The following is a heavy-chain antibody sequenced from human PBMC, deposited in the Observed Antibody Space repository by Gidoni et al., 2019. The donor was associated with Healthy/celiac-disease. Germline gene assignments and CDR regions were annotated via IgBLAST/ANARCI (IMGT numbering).Heavy chain of an antibody. CDR3: ARASLLDIVATSLGY. D-gene: IGHD5-12*01. Sequence: QVQLVQSGAEVKKPGSSVKVSCKASGYPFTSSDINWVRQATGQGLEWMGWMNPNSGNTGYAHNFQGRVTMTRNTSISTAYRELSSLRSEDTAVYYCARASLLDIVATSLGYWGQGTLVTVSS. CDR2: MNPNSGNT. V-gene: IGHV1-8*01. J-gene: IGHJ4*02. CDR1: GYPFTSSD.